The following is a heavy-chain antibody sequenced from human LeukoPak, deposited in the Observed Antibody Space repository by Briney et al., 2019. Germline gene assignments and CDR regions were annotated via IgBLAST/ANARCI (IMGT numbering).Heavy chain of an antibody. Sequence: GGSLRLSCAASGFTFSSYAMSWVRQASGKGLEWVSAISGSGGSTYYADSVKGRFTISRDNSKDSLYLQMNSLRAEDTAVYYCAKDLVAGTTAWGQGTLVTVSS. D-gene: IGHD1-1*01. V-gene: IGHV3-23*01. CDR3: AKDLVAGTTA. CDR2: ISGSGGST. J-gene: IGHJ5*02. CDR1: GFTFSSYA.